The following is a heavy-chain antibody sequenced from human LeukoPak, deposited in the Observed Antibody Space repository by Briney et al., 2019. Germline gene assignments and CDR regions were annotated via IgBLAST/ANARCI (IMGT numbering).Heavy chain of an antibody. J-gene: IGHJ4*02. CDR1: GGSISSSGYY. D-gene: IGHD6-19*01. Sequence: TSETLSLTCTVSGGSISSSGYYWGWIRQPPGKGLEWIGSIYYSGSTYYNPSLKSRVTISVDTSKNQFSLKLSSVTAADTAVYYCASAVAGLFDYWGQGTLVTVSS. V-gene: IGHV4-39*01. CDR2: IYYSGST. CDR3: ASAVAGLFDY.